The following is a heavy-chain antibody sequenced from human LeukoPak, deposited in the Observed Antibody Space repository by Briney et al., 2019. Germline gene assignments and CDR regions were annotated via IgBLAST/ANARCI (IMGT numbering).Heavy chain of an antibody. CDR1: GFPLSSYA. J-gene: IGHJ4*02. CDR3: AKDDRGGGSGYYYVDGNFDY. Sequence: PGGSLRLSCAASGFPLSSYAMSWVRQAPGKGLEWVSAISGSGSRTYYADSVKGRFTISRDNSKNTLYLQMNSLRAEDTAVYYCAKDDRGGGSGYYYVDGNFDYWGQGTLVTVSS. V-gene: IGHV3-23*01. CDR2: ISGSGSRT. D-gene: IGHD3-22*01.